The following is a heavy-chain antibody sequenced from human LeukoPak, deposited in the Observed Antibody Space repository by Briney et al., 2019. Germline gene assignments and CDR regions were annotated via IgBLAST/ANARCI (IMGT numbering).Heavy chain of an antibody. Sequence: GGSLRLSCAASGFTFSSYWMSWVRQAPGKGLEWVSSISSSSSYIYYADSVKGRFTISRDNAKNSLYLQMNSLRAEDTAVYYCARDTLTYSSSWYWGAYYYYYYMDVWGKGTTVTVSS. J-gene: IGHJ6*03. D-gene: IGHD6-13*01. V-gene: IGHV3-21*01. CDR3: ARDTLTYSSSWYWGAYYYYYYMDV. CDR2: ISSSSSYI. CDR1: GFTFSSYW.